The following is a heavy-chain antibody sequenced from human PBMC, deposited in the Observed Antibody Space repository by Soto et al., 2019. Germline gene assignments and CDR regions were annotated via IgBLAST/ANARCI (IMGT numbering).Heavy chain of an antibody. J-gene: IGHJ4*02. CDR2: IYPDDSDT. Sequence: GESLKISCKASGYSFTNYWIGWVRQMPGKGLEWMGIIYPDDSDTRYSPSFRGQVTISADKSISTAYLQWSSLKASDTAMYYCARLQAAAGDNDLTFDYWGQGTLVTVSS. CDR3: ARLQAAAGDNDLTFDY. D-gene: IGHD6-13*01. V-gene: IGHV5-51*01. CDR1: GYSFTNYW.